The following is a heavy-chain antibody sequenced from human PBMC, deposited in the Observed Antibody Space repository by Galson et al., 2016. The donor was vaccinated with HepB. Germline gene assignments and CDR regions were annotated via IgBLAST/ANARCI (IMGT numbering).Heavy chain of an antibody. CDR3: ARGNQLLSMVYAPGDAFDI. V-gene: IGHV1-69*06. Sequence: SCKASGGTFSSYAFTWVRQAPGQGLEWMGGTIPIFGTPNYAQKFQGRVTITADKSTSTAYMELSSLRSEDTAVYYCARGNQLLSMVYAPGDAFDIWGQGTRVTVSS. D-gene: IGHD2-8*01. J-gene: IGHJ3*02. CDR1: GGTFSSYA. CDR2: TIPIFGTP.